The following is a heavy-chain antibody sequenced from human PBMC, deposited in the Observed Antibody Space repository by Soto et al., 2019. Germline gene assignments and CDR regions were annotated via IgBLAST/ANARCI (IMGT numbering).Heavy chain of an antibody. CDR1: GGSISGFY. V-gene: IGHV4-59*01. Sequence: TSETLSLTCTVSGGSISGFYWSWIRQPPGKGLEWIGYVYSSGSTNYNPSLKSRVTISVDTSKNQFSLKLGSVTAADTAVYYCARGDYADYPGDFDYWGQGTLVTVSS. CDR2: VYSSGST. CDR3: ARGDYADYPGDFDY. D-gene: IGHD4-17*01. J-gene: IGHJ4*02.